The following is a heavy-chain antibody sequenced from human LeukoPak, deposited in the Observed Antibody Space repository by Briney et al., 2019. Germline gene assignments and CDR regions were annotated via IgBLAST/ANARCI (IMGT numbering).Heavy chain of an antibody. V-gene: IGHV3-30*01. CDR1: GFTFSSYA. Sequence: GGSLRLSCAASGFTFSSYAMHWVRQAPGKGLEWVAVMSYDGSNKYYADSVKGRFTISRDNSKNTLYLQMNSLRAEDTAVYYCAREGDYDTQVAPFDYWGQGTLVTVSS. CDR2: MSYDGSNK. D-gene: IGHD3-22*01. CDR3: AREGDYDTQVAPFDY. J-gene: IGHJ4*02.